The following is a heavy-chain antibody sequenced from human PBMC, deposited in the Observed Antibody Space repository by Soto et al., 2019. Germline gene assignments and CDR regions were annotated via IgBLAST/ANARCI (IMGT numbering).Heavy chain of an antibody. J-gene: IGHJ3*02. V-gene: IGHV3-21*01. Sequence: GGSLRLSCAASGFTFSSYSMNWVRQAPGKGLEWVSSISSSSYIYYADSVKGRFTISRDNAKNSLYLQMNSLRAEDTAVYYCARDHDPRRVIMDAFDIRGQGTMVPVS. CDR1: GFTFSSYS. D-gene: IGHD3-16*01. CDR3: ARDHDPRRVIMDAFDI. CDR2: ISSSSYI.